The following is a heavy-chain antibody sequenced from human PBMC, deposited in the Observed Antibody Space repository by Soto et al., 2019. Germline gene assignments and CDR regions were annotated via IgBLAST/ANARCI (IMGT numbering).Heavy chain of an antibody. CDR1: GFSLSTSGVG. D-gene: IGHD3-10*01. J-gene: IGHJ4*02. CDR3: ARTYGGEFNL. CDR2: IYWNGDK. Sequence: KESGPTLVKPTQTLTLTCTFSGFSLSTSGVGVGWIRQPPGKALEWLAVIYWNGDKRYSPSLKSGVTITKDTSKNQVVLTMTNMDPVDTATYYCARTYGGEFNLWGQGTLVTVSS. V-gene: IGHV2-5*01.